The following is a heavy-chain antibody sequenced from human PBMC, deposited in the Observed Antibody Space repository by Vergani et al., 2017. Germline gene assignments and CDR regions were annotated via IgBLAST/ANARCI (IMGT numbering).Heavy chain of an antibody. CDR1: GFTVSSNY. Sequence: EVQVVETGGGLVQPGGSLRLSCAASGFTVSSNYMSWVRQAPGKGLEWVSVIYSGGSTYYADSVKGRFIISRDNSKNTLYLQMNSLRAEDTAVYYCARDRGGRGSSYYYGMDVWGQGTTVTVSS. V-gene: IGHV3-66*01. D-gene: IGHD2-15*01. CDR2: IYSGGST. CDR3: ARDRGGRGSSYYYGMDV. J-gene: IGHJ6*02.